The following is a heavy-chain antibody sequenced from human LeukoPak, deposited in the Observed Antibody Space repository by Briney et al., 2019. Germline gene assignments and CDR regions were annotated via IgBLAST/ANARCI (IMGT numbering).Heavy chain of an antibody. CDR2: ISSGSSYI. CDR1: GFTFSSYN. Sequence: RGSLRLSCAASGFTFSSYNMNWVRQSPGKGLEWVSCISSGSSYIYYADSVKGRFTISRDNAKNSLYLQMNSLRAEDTAVYYCARLVGATDSPSDYWGQGSLVTVSS. J-gene: IGHJ4*02. V-gene: IGHV3-21*01. D-gene: IGHD1-26*01. CDR3: ARLVGATDSPSDY.